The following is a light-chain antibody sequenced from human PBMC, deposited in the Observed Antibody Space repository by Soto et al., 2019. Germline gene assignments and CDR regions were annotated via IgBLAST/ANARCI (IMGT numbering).Light chain of an antibody. CDR2: DVS. CDR1: SSDVGGYNY. Sequence: QSVLTQPRSVSGSPGQSVTISCTGTSSDVGGYNYVSWYQQHPGKAPKLMIYDVSKRPSGVPDRFSGSKSGNTASLTISGLQAEDEAAYYCCSYAGSYTLEFCGGTKVTVL. CDR3: CSYAGSYTLE. J-gene: IGLJ2*01. V-gene: IGLV2-11*01.